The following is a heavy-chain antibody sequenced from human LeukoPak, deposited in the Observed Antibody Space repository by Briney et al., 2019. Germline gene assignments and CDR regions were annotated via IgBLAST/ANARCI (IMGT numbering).Heavy chain of an antibody. D-gene: IGHD3-22*01. CDR3: AKDQGEYYYDSSGYYYYGSGAFDI. CDR2: ISGSGGST. CDR1: GFTFSSYA. J-gene: IGHJ3*02. Sequence: GGSLRLSCAASGFTFSSYAMSWVRQAPGKGLEWVSAISGSGGSTYYADSVKGRFTISRDNSKNTLYLQMNSLRAEDTAVYYCAKDQGEYYYDSSGYYYYGSGAFDIWGQGTMVTVSS. V-gene: IGHV3-23*01.